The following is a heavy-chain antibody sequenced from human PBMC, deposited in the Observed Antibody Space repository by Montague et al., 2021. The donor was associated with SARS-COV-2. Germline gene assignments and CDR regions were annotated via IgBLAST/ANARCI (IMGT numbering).Heavy chain of an antibody. V-gene: IGHV3-48*03. D-gene: IGHD3-16*02. J-gene: IGHJ3*02. CDR3: TRDYRSIVGDGLDI. CDR2: ISTSAYTT. Sequence: SLRLSCAASGVTFSNYDMNWVRQAPGKGPEWISYISTSAYTTSYAGSVKGRFTISRDNGKNSLYLQMNSLRVEGTAVYYCTRDYRSIVGDGLDIWGQGTKVTVSS. CDR1: GVTFSNYD.